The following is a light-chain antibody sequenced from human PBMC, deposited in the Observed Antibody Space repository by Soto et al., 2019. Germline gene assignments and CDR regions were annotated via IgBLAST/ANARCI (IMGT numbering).Light chain of an antibody. J-gene: IGKJ4*01. Sequence: DVQMTQSPSSLSAFVGDRVTITCRASQGIAPYLAWFQQKPGKVPKLLIYATSTLQSGVPSRFSGSGSGTDFTLTVTSLQPEDVVTYYCQTYNSAPLTFGGGTKVEIK. CDR3: QTYNSAPLT. CDR1: QGIAPY. CDR2: ATS. V-gene: IGKV1-27*01.